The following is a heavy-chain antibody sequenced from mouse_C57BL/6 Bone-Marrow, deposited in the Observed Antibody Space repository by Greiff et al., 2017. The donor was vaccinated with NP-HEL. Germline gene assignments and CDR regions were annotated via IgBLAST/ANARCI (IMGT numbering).Heavy chain of an antibody. CDR2: INPGSGGT. Sequence: VQLQQSGAELVRPGTSVKVSCKASGYAFTNYLIEWVKQRPGQGLEWIGVINPGSGGTTYNAKFKGQATMTADKSSSTDYMQRSSLTSEDSAVYFCATTVVAPFYYWGEGTTLTVSS. CDR1: GYAFTNYL. V-gene: IGHV1-54*01. CDR3: ATTVVAPFYY. J-gene: IGHJ2*01. D-gene: IGHD1-1*01.